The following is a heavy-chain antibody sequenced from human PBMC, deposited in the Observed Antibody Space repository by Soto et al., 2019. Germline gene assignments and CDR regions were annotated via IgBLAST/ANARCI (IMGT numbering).Heavy chain of an antibody. J-gene: IGHJ3*01. V-gene: IGHV3-30*18. CDR3: AKRSIAVAHEV. D-gene: IGHD6-19*01. CDR1: GFTFSSYG. CDR2: ISYDGSNK. Sequence: QVQLVESGGGVVQPGRSLRLSCAASGFTFSSYGMHWVRQAPGKGLEWVAVISYDGSNKYYADSVKGRFTISRDNSKNTLYLQMNSLRAEDTAVYYCAKRSIAVAHEVWGQGTMVTVSS.